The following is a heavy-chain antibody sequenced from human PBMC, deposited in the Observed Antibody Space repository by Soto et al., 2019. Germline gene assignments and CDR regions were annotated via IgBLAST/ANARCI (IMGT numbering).Heavy chain of an antibody. CDR1: GFTFSSYG. D-gene: IGHD6-19*01. J-gene: IGHJ6*02. V-gene: IGHV3-30*18. Sequence: QVQLVESGGGVVQPGRSLRLSCAASGFTFSSYGMHWVRQAPGKGLEWVAVISYDGSNKYYADSVKGRFTISRDNSKNTLYLQMNSLRAEDTAVYYCAKDVGGSSGWYLVYYYYGMDVWGQGTTVTVSS. CDR3: AKDVGGSSGWYLVYYYYGMDV. CDR2: ISYDGSNK.